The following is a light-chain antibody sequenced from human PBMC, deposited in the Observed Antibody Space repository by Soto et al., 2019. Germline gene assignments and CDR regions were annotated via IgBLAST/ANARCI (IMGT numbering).Light chain of an antibody. J-gene: IGLJ1*01. CDR2: DVT. V-gene: IGLV2-14*03. CDR1: SSDVGHYDY. Sequence: QSVLTQPASVSGSPGQSITISCTGSSSDVGHYDYVSWFQQHPGRAPTLLIYDVTYRPSGVSNRFSGAKSGSTASLTISGLRTEDEANYYCSSYTSSSNVFGTGTKLTVL. CDR3: SSYTSSSNV.